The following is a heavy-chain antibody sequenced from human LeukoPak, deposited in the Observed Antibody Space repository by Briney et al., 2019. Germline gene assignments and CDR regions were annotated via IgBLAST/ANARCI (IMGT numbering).Heavy chain of an antibody. D-gene: IGHD3-16*01. Sequence: GGSLRLSCAASGFTFSDYYMSWIRQAPGKGLEWVSYISSSGSTIYCADSVKGRFTISRDNAKNSLYLQMNSLRAEDTAVYYCAGGEWPIHTRAHLDYWGQGTLVTVSS. CDR3: AGGEWPIHTRAHLDY. CDR2: ISSSGSTI. V-gene: IGHV3-11*01. CDR1: GFTFSDYY. J-gene: IGHJ4*02.